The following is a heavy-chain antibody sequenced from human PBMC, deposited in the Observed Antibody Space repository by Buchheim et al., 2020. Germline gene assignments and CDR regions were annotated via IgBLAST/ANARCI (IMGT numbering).Heavy chain of an antibody. D-gene: IGHD6-19*01. J-gene: IGHJ4*02. CDR2: ITRGGST. CDR1: GFTFSSYA. Sequence: EVQLLESGGGLVQPGGSLRLSCAASGFTFSSYAMSWVRQTPGKGLERVSSITRGGSTYYADSVKGRFTVSRDNSKNTVYLQMNSLRADHTAVYYCVKGRGGSDSGWYYIDYWGQGAL. CDR3: VKGRGGSDSGWYYIDY. V-gene: IGHV3-23*01.